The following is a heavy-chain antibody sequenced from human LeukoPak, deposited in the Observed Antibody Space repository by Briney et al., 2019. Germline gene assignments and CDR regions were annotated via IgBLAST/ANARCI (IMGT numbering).Heavy chain of an antibody. V-gene: IGHV3-30*02. CDR1: GFTFSSYG. Sequence: GGSLRLSCAASGFTFSSYGMHWVRQAPGKGLEWVAFIRYDGSNKYYADSVKGRFTISRDNSKNTLYLQMNSLRAEDTAVYYCAKDRGSGWLPFDYWGQGTLVTVSS. CDR2: IRYDGSNK. CDR3: AKDRGSGWLPFDY. J-gene: IGHJ4*02. D-gene: IGHD6-19*01.